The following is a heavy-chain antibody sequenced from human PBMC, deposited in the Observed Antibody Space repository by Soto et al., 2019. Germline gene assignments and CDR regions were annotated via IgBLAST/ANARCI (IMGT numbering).Heavy chain of an antibody. D-gene: IGHD6-13*01. CDR3: AKAGGGYSSSYLDY. CDR2: ISGSGGST. CDR1: GFTFSSYA. V-gene: IGHV3-23*01. J-gene: IGHJ4*02. Sequence: GGSLRLSCAASGFTFSSYAMSWVRQAPGKGLEWVSAISGSGGSTYYADSVKGRFTISRDNSKNTLYLQMNSLRAEDTAVYYCAKAGGGYSSSYLDYWGQGTLVTVSS.